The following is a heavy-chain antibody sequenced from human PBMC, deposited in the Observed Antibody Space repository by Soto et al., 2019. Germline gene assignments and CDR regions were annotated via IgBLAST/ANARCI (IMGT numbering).Heavy chain of an antibody. V-gene: IGHV3-11*01. CDR3: ARDGGLGLGLIAAAGRYWDY. CDR1: GFTFSDYY. Sequence: QVQLVESGGGLVKPGGSLRLSCAASGFTFSDYYMSWIRQAPGKGLEWVSYISSSGSTIYYAVSVKGRFTISRDNAKNSLYLQMNSLRAEDTAVYYCARDGGLGLGLIAAAGRYWDYWGQGTMVTVSS. J-gene: IGHJ4*02. CDR2: ISSSGSTI. D-gene: IGHD6-13*01.